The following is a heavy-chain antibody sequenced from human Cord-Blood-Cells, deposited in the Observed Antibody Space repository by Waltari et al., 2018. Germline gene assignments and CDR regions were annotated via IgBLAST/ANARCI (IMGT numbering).Heavy chain of an antibody. J-gene: IGHJ4*02. Sequence: QITLKESGPTLVKPTQTLTLTCTFSGFPLSTSGVGVGWIRQPPGKALEWLALIYWNDDKRYSPSLKSRLTITKDTSKNQVVLTMTNMDPVDTATYYCAHRGYWGRGPQTYYFDYWGQGTLVTVSS. V-gene: IGHV2-5*01. CDR1: GFPLSTSGVG. CDR3: AHRGYWGRGPQTYYFDY. CDR2: IYWNDDK. D-gene: IGHD7-27*01.